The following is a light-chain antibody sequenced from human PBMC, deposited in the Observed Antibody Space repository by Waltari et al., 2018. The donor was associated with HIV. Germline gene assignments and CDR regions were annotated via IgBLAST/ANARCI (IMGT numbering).Light chain of an antibody. Sequence: QSALTQPRAVSGSPGQSVTISCTGASSDVGLYNYVPWYQQHPGQAPKLMIYDVNKRPSGVPDRFSGSKSGNTASLTISGLQAEDEADYYCCSYAGSFWVFGGGTKLTVL. CDR3: CSYAGSFWV. CDR2: DVN. J-gene: IGLJ3*02. V-gene: IGLV2-11*02. CDR1: SSDVGLYNY.